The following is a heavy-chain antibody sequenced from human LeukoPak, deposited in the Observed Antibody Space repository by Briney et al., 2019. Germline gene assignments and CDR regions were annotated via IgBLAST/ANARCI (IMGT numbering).Heavy chain of an antibody. D-gene: IGHD2-15*01. CDR3: ARTTEGYCRGGSCYYYYYYMDV. CDR1: GGSTSSYY. CDR2: IYYSGST. V-gene: IGHV4-59*01. J-gene: IGHJ6*03. Sequence: PSEILSLTCTVSGGSTSSYYWSWIRQPPGKGLEWIGYIYYSGSTNYNPSLKSRVTISVDTSKNQFSLKLSSVTAADTAVYYCARTTEGYCRGGSCYYYYYYMDVWGKGTTVTVSS.